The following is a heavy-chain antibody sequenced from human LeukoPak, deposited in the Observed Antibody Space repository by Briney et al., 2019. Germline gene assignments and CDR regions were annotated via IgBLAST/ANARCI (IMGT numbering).Heavy chain of an antibody. CDR3: AKVSTTTLDY. V-gene: IGHV3-74*01. Sequence: PGGSLRLSCAASGFTFSSYWMHWVRQVPGKGLVWVSRVSTDGSSTGYADSVKGRFTISRDNSKNTLYLQMNSLRAEDTAVYYCAKVSTTTLDYWGQGTLVTVSS. D-gene: IGHD4-17*01. CDR1: GFTFSSYW. CDR2: VSTDGSST. J-gene: IGHJ4*02.